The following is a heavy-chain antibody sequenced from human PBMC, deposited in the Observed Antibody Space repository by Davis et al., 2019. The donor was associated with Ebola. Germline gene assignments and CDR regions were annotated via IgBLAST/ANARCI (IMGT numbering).Heavy chain of an antibody. V-gene: IGHV3-33*01. Sequence: PGGSLRLSCAASGFTFSSYGMHWVRQAPGKGLEWVAVIWYDGSNKYYADSVKGRFTISRDNSKNTLNMQMNSLRVEDTAVYYCATRGSSREFDYWGQGTLVSVS. CDR1: GFTFSSYG. D-gene: IGHD6-13*01. J-gene: IGHJ4*02. CDR3: ATRGSSREFDY. CDR2: IWYDGSNK.